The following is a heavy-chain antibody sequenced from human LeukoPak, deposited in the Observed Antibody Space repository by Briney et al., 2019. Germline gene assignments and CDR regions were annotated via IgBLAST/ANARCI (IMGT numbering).Heavy chain of an antibody. CDR3: ARALRAIVVVTASDY. D-gene: IGHD2-21*02. J-gene: IGHJ4*02. Sequence: GGSLRLSCAASGFTFSSYAMSWVRQAPGKGLEWVAVISYDGSNKYYADSVKGRFTISRDNSKNTLYLQMNSLRAEDTAVYYCARALRAIVVVTASDYWGQGTLVTVSS. V-gene: IGHV3-30-3*01. CDR2: ISYDGSNK. CDR1: GFTFSSYA.